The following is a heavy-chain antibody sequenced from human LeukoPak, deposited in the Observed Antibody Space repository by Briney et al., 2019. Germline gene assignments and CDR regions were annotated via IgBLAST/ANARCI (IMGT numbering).Heavy chain of an antibody. V-gene: IGHV1-24*01. CDR1: GYTFTGYY. Sequence: ASVKVSCKASGYTFTGYYMHWVRQAPGKGLEWMGGFDPEDGETIYAQKFQGRVTMTEDTSTDTAYMELSSLRSEDTAVYYCATVVLWFGEGLGYWGQGTLVTVSS. CDR2: FDPEDGET. D-gene: IGHD3-10*01. J-gene: IGHJ4*02. CDR3: ATVVLWFGEGLGY.